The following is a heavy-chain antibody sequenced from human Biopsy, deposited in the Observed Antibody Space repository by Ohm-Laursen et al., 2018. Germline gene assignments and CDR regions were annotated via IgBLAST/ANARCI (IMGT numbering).Heavy chain of an antibody. J-gene: IGHJ4*02. D-gene: IGHD2-15*01. Sequence: TLSLTCTVSGDSINSSYWSWIRQAPGKGLEWIGFISNSGNTNYNPSLKSRATISADTSKNQFSLKLGSVTVADTAVFYCARRGSGGRSFDYWGQGSLVTVSS. CDR2: ISNSGNT. CDR3: ARRGSGGRSFDY. V-gene: IGHV4-59*08. CDR1: GDSINSSY.